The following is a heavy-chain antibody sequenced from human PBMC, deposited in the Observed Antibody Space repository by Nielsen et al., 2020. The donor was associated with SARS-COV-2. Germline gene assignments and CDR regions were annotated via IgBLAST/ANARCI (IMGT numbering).Heavy chain of an antibody. CDR1: GGSISSGGYS. V-gene: IGHV4-30-2*01. CDR3: ARGGYDYYYYYGMDV. D-gene: IGHD5-12*01. CDR2: IYHSGST. J-gene: IGHJ6*02. Sequence: LRLSCAVSGGSISSGGYSWSRIRQPPGKGLEWIGYIYHSGSTYYNPSLKSRVTISVDRSKNQFSLKLSSVTAADTAVYYCARGGYDYYYYYGMDVWGQGTTVTVSS.